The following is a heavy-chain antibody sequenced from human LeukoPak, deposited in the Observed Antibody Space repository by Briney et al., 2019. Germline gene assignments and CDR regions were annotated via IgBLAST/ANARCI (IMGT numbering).Heavy chain of an antibody. CDR3: AKSRDFDSVVVTAFDY. D-gene: IGHD2-21*02. J-gene: IGHJ4*02. V-gene: IGHV3-23*01. CDR1: GFSFSSYG. Sequence: GGTLRLSCAASGFSFSSYGMSWVRQAPGKGLEWVSAISGGGVTTYYADSVKGRFTFSRDNSKNTLYLQMNSLRAEDTAVYYCAKSRDFDSVVVTAFDYWGRGTLVTVSS. CDR2: ISGGGVTT.